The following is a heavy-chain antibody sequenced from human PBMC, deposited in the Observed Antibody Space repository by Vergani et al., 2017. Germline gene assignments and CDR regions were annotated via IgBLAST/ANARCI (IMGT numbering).Heavy chain of an antibody. CDR2: IWYDGSNK. CDR1: GFTFSSYG. CDR3: ARGYCSSTSCYYVDD. J-gene: IGHJ4*02. D-gene: IGHD2-2*01. Sequence: QVQLVESGGGVVQPGRSLRLSCAASGFTFSSYGMHWVRQAPGKGLEWVAVIWYDGSNKYYADSVKGRFTISRDNSKNTLYLQMNSLRAEDTAVYYCARGYCSSTSCYYVDDWGQGTLVTVSS. V-gene: IGHV3-33*01.